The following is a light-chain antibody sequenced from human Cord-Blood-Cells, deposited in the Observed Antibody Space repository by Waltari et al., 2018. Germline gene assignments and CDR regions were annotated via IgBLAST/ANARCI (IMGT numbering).Light chain of an antibody. V-gene: IGKV3-15*01. CDR3: QQYNNWRYS. CDR1: QSVSSN. CDR2: GAS. Sequence: EIVMTQSPVTLSVSPGERATLSCRASQSVSSNLAWYQQKPGQAPRLLIYGASTRATGIPARFSGSGSGTEFTLTISSLQSEDFAVYYCQQYNNWRYSFGQGTKLEIK. J-gene: IGKJ2*03.